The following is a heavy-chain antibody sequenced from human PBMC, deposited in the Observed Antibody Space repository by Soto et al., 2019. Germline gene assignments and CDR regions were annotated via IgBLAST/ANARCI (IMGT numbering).Heavy chain of an antibody. Sequence: EMQLLESGGGLVQPGGSLRLSCAASGFTFISYGMTWVRQAPGKGLEWVSGITTTGRNTYYAESVKGRFTISRDNSKNSLYLQMNSLRAEDTAVYYCARQQPYSSSWSGGMDGCGQGTTVTVSS. D-gene: IGHD6-13*01. CDR2: ITTTGRNT. J-gene: IGHJ6*02. CDR3: ARQQPYSSSWSGGMDG. CDR1: GFTFISYG. V-gene: IGHV3-23*01.